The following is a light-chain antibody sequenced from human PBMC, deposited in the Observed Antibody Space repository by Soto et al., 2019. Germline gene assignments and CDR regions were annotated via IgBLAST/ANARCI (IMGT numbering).Light chain of an antibody. CDR1: QRVSSSY. Sequence: EIVLTQSPGTLSLSPGERATLSCRASQRVSSSYLAWYQQKPGQAPRLLIYGASRRATGIPDRFSGSGSGTDFILTISRLEAEDSAVYYCQQYDTSPRTFGPGTKVEIK. J-gene: IGKJ1*01. V-gene: IGKV3-20*01. CDR2: GAS. CDR3: QQYDTSPRT.